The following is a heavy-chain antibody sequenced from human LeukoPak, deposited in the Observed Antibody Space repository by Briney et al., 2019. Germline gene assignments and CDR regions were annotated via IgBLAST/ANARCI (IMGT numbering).Heavy chain of an antibody. CDR2: ISGSGGST. Sequence: GGSLRLSCAASGFTFSSYAMSWVRQAPGKGLEWVSAISGSGGSTYYADSVKGRFTISRDDSKNTLSLQMNSLRVEDTAVYYCARDLAWGAFDYWGQGTLVTVSS. CDR3: ARDLAWGAFDY. D-gene: IGHD7-27*01. J-gene: IGHJ4*02. V-gene: IGHV3-23*01. CDR1: GFTFSSYA.